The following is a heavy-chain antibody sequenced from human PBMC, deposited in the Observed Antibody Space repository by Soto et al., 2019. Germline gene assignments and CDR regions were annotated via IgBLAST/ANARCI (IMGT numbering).Heavy chain of an antibody. V-gene: IGHV1-18*01. D-gene: IGHD1-26*01. J-gene: IGHJ5*02. CDR3: ARVGSTSHFDP. CDR2: ISPYNGNT. Sequence: ASVKVSCKASGYAFTTYGISWVRQAPGQGFEWMGWISPYNGNTNYAQKLQGRVTLTTDTSTTTVSMELRSLRSDDTAVYYCARVGSTSHFDPRAQGARVTVSS. CDR1: GYAFTTYG.